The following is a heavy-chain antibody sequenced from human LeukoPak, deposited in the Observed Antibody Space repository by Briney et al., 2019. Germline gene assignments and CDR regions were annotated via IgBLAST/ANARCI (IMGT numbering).Heavy chain of an antibody. Sequence: ASVKVSCKASGYTLTSYAMNWVRQAPGQGLEWMGWINTNTGNPTYAQGFTGRFVFSLDTSVSTAYLQISSLKAEDTAVYYCARVGYDFWSGKPNDAFDIWGQGTMVTVSS. J-gene: IGHJ3*02. CDR2: INTNTGNP. CDR3: ARVGYDFWSGKPNDAFDI. D-gene: IGHD3-3*01. CDR1: GYTLTSYA. V-gene: IGHV7-4-1*02.